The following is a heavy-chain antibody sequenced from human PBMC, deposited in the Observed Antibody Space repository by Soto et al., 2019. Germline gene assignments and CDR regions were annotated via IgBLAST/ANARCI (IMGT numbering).Heavy chain of an antibody. Sequence: EVQLVESGGGLVKPGGSPRLSCAASGFTFSSYSMNWVRQAPGKGLEWVSSISSSSSYIYYADSVKGRFTISRDNAKNSLYLQMNSLRAEDTAVYYCARDDSSGYKYWGQGTLVTVSS. V-gene: IGHV3-21*01. D-gene: IGHD3-22*01. CDR2: ISSSSSYI. CDR3: ARDDSSGYKY. J-gene: IGHJ4*02. CDR1: GFTFSSYS.